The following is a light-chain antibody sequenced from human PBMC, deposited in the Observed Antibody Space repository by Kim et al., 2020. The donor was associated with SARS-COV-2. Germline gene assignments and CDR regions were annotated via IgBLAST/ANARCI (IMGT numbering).Light chain of an antibody. J-gene: IGLJ1*01. V-gene: IGLV2-14*03. CDR3: SSYTSSSTLGVYV. CDR1: SSDVGGYNY. CDR2: DVS. Sequence: IPISCTGTSSDVGGYNYVSWYQQHPGKAPKLMIYDVSNRPSGVSTRFSGSKSGNTASLTISGLQAEDEADYYCSSYTSSSTLGVYVFGTGTKVTVL.